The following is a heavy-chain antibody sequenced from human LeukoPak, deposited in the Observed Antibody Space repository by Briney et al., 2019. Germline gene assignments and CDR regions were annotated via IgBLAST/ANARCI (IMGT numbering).Heavy chain of an antibody. D-gene: IGHD1-26*01. CDR1: GFSFRAYT. CDR3: ARDPSGSLDY. J-gene: IGHJ4*02. CDR2: ISWNGYST. V-gene: IGHV3-43*01. Sequence: GGSLRLSCAASGFSFRAYTMHWVRQAPGKGLEWVSLISWNGYSTSYGDSVKGRFTISRDNNKDSLHLQMNSLGTEDTGLYYCARDPSGSLDYWGQGTLVAVSS.